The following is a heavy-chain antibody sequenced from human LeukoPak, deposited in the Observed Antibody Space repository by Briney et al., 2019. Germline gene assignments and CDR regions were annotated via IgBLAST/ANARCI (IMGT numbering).Heavy chain of an antibody. J-gene: IGHJ4*02. Sequence: GASVKVSCKASGYTFTSYGISWVRQAPGQGLEWMGWISAYNGNTNYAQKLQGRVTMTTDTSTSTAYMELRSLRSDDTAVYYCARVEYYGSGSYRGGFDYWGQGTLVTVSS. CDR2: ISAYNGNT. V-gene: IGHV1-18*01. CDR1: GYTFTSYG. CDR3: ARVEYYGSGSYRGGFDY. D-gene: IGHD3-10*01.